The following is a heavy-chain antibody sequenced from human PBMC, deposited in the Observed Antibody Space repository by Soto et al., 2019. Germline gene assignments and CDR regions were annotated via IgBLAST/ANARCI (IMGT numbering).Heavy chain of an antibody. CDR2: INHSGST. Sequence: SETLSLTCAVYGGSFSGYYWSWIRQPPGKGLEWIGEINHSGSTNYNPSLKRRVTISVDTSKNQFSLKLSSVTAADTAVYYCARGAIVLMVYATFDYWGQGTLVT. V-gene: IGHV4-34*01. J-gene: IGHJ4*02. CDR1: GGSFSGYY. D-gene: IGHD2-8*01. CDR3: ARGAIVLMVYATFDY.